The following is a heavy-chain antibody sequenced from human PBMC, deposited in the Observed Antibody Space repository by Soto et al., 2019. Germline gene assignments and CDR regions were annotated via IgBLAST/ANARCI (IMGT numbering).Heavy chain of an antibody. J-gene: IGHJ2*01. D-gene: IGHD3-10*01. Sequence: QVQLQESGPGLVKPSQTLSLTCTVSGGSISSGGYYWSWIRQHPGKGLGWIGYIYYSGSTYYNPSLKSRVTISVDTSKNQFSLKLSSVTAVDTAVYYCARGDEITMVRGANWYFDLWGRGTLVTVSS. CDR1: GGSISSGGYY. CDR3: ARGDEITMVRGANWYFDL. CDR2: IYYSGST. V-gene: IGHV4-31*03.